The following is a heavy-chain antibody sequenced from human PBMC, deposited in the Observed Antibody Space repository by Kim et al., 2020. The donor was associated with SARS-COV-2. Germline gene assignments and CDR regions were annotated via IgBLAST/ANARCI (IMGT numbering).Heavy chain of an antibody. Sequence: YYAASMKGRFTISRDNDKNSLYLQMNSLRDDDTAVYYCAIAIFGAFDYWGQGTLVTVSS. D-gene: IGHD3-3*01. J-gene: IGHJ4*02. CDR3: AIAIFGAFDY. V-gene: IGHV3-48*02.